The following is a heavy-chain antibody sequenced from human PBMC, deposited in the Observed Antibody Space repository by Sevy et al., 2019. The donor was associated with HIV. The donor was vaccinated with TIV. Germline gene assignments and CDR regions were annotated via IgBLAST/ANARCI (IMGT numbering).Heavy chain of an antibody. D-gene: IGHD3-16*01. CDR2: ISYDGSNK. Sequence: GGSLRLSCAASGFTFSSYGMHWVRQAPGKGLEWVAVISYDGSNKYYADSMKGRFTISRDNSKNTLYLQMNSLRAEDTAVYYCAKGANWGQGTLVTVSS. CDR3: AKGAN. CDR1: GFTFSSYG. V-gene: IGHV3-30*18. J-gene: IGHJ4*02.